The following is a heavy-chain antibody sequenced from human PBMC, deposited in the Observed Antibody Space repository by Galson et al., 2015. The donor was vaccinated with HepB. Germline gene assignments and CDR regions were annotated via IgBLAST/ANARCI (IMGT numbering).Heavy chain of an antibody. Sequence: SLRLSCAASGFAFSSYAMSWVRQAPGKGLEWVSTISGSGGSTYYADSVKGRFTISRDNSKNTLYLQMNSLRAEDTAVYYCAKTASSGYFGYFDYWGQGTLVTVSS. CDR3: AKTASSGYFGYFDY. CDR1: GFAFSSYA. V-gene: IGHV3-23*01. D-gene: IGHD3-22*01. J-gene: IGHJ4*02. CDR2: ISGSGGST.